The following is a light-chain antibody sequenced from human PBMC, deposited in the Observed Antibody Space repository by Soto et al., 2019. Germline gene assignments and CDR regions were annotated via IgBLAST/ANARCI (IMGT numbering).Light chain of an antibody. CDR1: QGIGND. CDR2: GAS. V-gene: IGKV1-6*01. CDR3: RQDYTYPFT. J-gene: IGKJ3*01. Sequence: AIQMTQSPPSLSASVGDRVTITCRASQGIGNDLGWYQQRPGKAPKLLLYGASILQSGVPSRFSGSGSGTDFTLTISSLQPEDFATYYCRQDYTYPFTFGPGTKMDIK.